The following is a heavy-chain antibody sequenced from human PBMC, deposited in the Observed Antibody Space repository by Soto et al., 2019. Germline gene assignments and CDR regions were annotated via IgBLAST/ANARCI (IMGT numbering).Heavy chain of an antibody. J-gene: IGHJ5*02. CDR1: GYTFTSYG. CDR3: ARGLYCSSTSCYTEYNWFDP. V-gene: IGHV1-18*04. D-gene: IGHD2-2*02. CDR2: ISAYNGNT. Sequence: ASVKVSCKASGYTFTSYGISWVRQAPGQGLEWMGWISAYNGNTNYAQKLQGRVTMTTDTSTSTAYMELRSLRSDDTAVYYCARGLYCSSTSCYTEYNWFDPWGREPWSPSPQ.